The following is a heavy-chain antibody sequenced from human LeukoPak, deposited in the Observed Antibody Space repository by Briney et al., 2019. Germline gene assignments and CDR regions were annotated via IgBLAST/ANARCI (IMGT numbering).Heavy chain of an antibody. CDR3: AKVIGYSYGSYYYGMDV. J-gene: IGHJ6*02. CDR1: GFTFSSYA. CDR2: IKQDGSEK. D-gene: IGHD5-18*01. Sequence: PGGSLRLSCAASGFTFSSYAMSWVRQAPGKGLEWVANIKQDGSEKYYVDSVKGRFTISRDNSKNTLYLQMNSLRAEDTAVYYCAKVIGYSYGSYYYGMDVWGQGTTVTVSS. V-gene: IGHV3-7*03.